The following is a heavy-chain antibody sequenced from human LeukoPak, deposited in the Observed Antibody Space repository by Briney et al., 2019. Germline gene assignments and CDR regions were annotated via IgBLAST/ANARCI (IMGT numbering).Heavy chain of an antibody. CDR3: ARGGGFGELWPY. V-gene: IGHV4-31*03. CDR1: GGAISRGGYY. Sequence: SQTLSLTCTVSGGAISRGGYYCSWLRHDPGNSLEWIGYIYYSGSTYYNPSLKSRVTISVDTSKNQFSLKLSSVTAADTAVYYCARGGGFGELWPYWGQGTLVTVSS. CDR2: IYYSGST. J-gene: IGHJ4*02. D-gene: IGHD3-10*01.